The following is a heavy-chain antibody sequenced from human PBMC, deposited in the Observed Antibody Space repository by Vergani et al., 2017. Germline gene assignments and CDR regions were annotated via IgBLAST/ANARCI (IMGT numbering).Heavy chain of an antibody. CDR1: GFSLSNARMG. D-gene: IGHD6-6*01. Sequence: QVTLKESGPVLVKPTETLTLTCTVSGFSLSNARMGVSWIRQPPGKALEWLAHIYWDDDKRYSPSLKSRLTITKDTSKNQVVLTMTNMDPVDTATYYCAHSPPGQLVPWLPTNWFDPWGQGTLVTVSS. V-gene: IGHV2-5*08. J-gene: IGHJ5*02. CDR2: IYWDDDK. CDR3: AHSPPGQLVPWLPTNWFDP.